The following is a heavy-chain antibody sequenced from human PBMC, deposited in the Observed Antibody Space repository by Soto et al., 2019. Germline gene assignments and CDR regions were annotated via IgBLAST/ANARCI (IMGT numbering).Heavy chain of an antibody. CDR1: GFVSTNYN. Sequence: QAHLVQSGAEVKMPGDSVQVACKASGFVSTNYNFHWVRQAPGQSLAWMGRINAANGNTQYSQNFQGRVTFTSDASASTALMELTHLRIEDKAMYYCATDYGSNWRPGGQGTLVSASS. J-gene: IGHJ5*02. V-gene: IGHV1-3*01. CDR3: ATDYGSNWRP. D-gene: IGHD3-10*01. CDR2: INAANGNT.